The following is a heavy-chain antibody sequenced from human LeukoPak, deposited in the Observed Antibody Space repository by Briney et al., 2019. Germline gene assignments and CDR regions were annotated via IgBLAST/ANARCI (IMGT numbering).Heavy chain of an antibody. D-gene: IGHD2-8*01. CDR1: GFTFSSHA. V-gene: IGHV3-23*01. CDR2: ISGTGHTT. CDR3: AKVLGIYGSPVYAWYFDY. Sequence: GGSLRLSCTASGFTFSSHAMTWVRQAPGKGLEWVSIISGTGHTTYYADPVKGRFTISRDNSKNTLYLQMNSLRAEDTAVYYCAKVLGIYGSPVYAWYFDYWGQGTLVTVSS. J-gene: IGHJ4*02.